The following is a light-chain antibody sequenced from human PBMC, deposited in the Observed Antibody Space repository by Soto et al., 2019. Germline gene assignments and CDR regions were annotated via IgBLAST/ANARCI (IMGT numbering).Light chain of an antibody. CDR3: QQYNGNLRT. J-gene: IGKJ1*01. V-gene: IGKV1-5*03. CDR1: QSISNW. CDR2: KAS. Sequence: DIQMTQSPSTLSASVGDRVTITCRASQSISNWLALYQQKPGKAPKLLIYKASRIESGVPSRFSASGSGTEFTLTIRCLQTEDFATYYCQQYNGNLRTFGQETKVEIK.